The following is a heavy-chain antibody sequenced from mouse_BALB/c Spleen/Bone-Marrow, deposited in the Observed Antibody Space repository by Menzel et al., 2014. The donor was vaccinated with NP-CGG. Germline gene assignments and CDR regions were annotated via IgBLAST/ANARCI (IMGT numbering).Heavy chain of an antibody. CDR3: ARYDVYYYFDY. J-gene: IGHJ2*01. V-gene: IGHV7-3*02. CDR1: GFTFTDYY. D-gene: IGHD2-3*01. CDR2: IRNKANGYTT. Sequence: EVQGVESGGGLVQPGGSLRLSCATSGFTFTDYYMSWVRQPPGKALEWLGFIRNKANGYTTEYSASVKGRFTISGDNSRSILYLQMNTLRAEDSATYYCARYDVYYYFDYWGQGTTLTVSS.